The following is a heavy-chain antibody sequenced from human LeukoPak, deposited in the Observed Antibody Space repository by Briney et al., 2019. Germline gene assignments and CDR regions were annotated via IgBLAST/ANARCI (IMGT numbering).Heavy chain of an antibody. CDR2: LSSSSDYI. CDR3: AREGNCAGTTCHFDF. D-gene: IGHD2-2*01. Sequence: GGSPRLSCAASGFTFSSYRVTWVRQAPGKGLEWVSSLSSSSDYIYYADSVKGRFTISRDNAKNSLYLQMNSLTVADTAVYYCAREGNCAGTTCHFDFWGQGTLVTVSS. CDR1: GFTFSSYR. J-gene: IGHJ4*02. V-gene: IGHV3-21*01.